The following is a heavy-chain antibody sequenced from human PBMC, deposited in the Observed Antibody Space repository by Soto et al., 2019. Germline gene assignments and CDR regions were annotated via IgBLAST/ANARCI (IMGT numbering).Heavy chain of an antibody. CDR3: ARIVYTTPYFHYYMDV. CDR2: IFYTGSA. D-gene: IGHD5-12*01. CDR1: GGSISSSGHF. Sequence: QLQLQESGPGLVKPSETLPLTCTVSGGSISSSGHFWGWIRQPPGKGLEWIGTIFYTGSAYYNPSFQSRVAISVVPSQDQFSLKLSAVTAADTAVYSCARIVYTTPYFHYYMDVWGRGTTGTVSS. J-gene: IGHJ6*03. V-gene: IGHV4-39*01.